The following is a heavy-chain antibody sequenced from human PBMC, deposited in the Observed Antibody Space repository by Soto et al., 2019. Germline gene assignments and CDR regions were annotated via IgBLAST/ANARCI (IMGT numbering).Heavy chain of an antibody. V-gene: IGHV1-8*01. J-gene: IGHJ6*03. Sequence: QVQLVQSGAEVKKPGASVKVSCKASGYTFSSYDINWVRQATGQGLEWMGWMNPNSGDTNYPQKFQGRVTMTRNTSIATAYMELSSLRTEDTAVYYCARGLKFSSPLVLGGKPYYYSYMDVWGEGTTVTVSS. D-gene: IGHD3-10*01. CDR1: GYTFSSYD. CDR3: ARGLKFSSPLVLGGKPYYYSYMDV. CDR2: MNPNSGDT.